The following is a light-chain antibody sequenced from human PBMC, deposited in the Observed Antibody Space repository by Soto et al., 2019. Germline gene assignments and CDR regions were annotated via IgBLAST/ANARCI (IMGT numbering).Light chain of an antibody. V-gene: IGLV2-23*02. CDR1: SSDVGSYNL. CDR2: EVT. Sequence: QSALTQPASVSGSPGQSITISCTGTSSDVGSYNLVSWYQQHPGKAPKLMIYEVTERPSGVSHRFSGSKSGNTASLTISGLQAEDEADYYCCSYAGSITSGVFGGGTKVTVL. CDR3: CSYAGSITSGV. J-gene: IGLJ2*01.